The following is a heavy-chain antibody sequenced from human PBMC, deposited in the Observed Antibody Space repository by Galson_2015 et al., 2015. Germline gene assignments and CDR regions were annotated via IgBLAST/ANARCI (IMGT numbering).Heavy chain of an antibody. Sequence: SLRLSCAASGFTFSSYAMSWVRQAPGKGLEWVSAISGSGGSTYYADSVKGRFTISRDNSKNTLYLQMNSLRAEDTAVYYCAKGDSGSYWSFRAGWGQGTMVTVSS. CDR2: ISGSGGST. V-gene: IGHV3-23*01. CDR3: AKGDSGSYWSFRAG. D-gene: IGHD1-26*01. J-gene: IGHJ3*01. CDR1: GFTFSSYA.